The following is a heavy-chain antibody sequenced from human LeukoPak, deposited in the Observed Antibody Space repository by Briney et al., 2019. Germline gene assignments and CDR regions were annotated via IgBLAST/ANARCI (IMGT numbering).Heavy chain of an antibody. V-gene: IGHV1-2*02. CDR2: INPNSGDT. CDR3: ARSKSSDYGDRYYFDY. J-gene: IGHJ4*02. D-gene: IGHD4-17*01. Sequence: ASVKVSCKASGYTFTGYYIHRVRQAPRQGLEWMGWINPNSGDTKYPQNFQGRVTMTRDTSISTAYMELSSLRSGDTAVYYCARSKSSDYGDRYYFDYWGQGTLVTVSS. CDR1: GYTFTGYY.